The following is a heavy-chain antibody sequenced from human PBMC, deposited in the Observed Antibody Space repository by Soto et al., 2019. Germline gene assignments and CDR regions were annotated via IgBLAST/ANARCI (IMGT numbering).Heavy chain of an antibody. Sequence: PSETLSLTCTVSSGSISVTNVFWGWVRRPPGKGLEWIGNVDYGGTAYFSPSLATRVTFHVDTSKNQFSLTLYSVTAADTAVYYCARITGRHLDYWGQGILVTVSS. CDR2: VDYGGTA. D-gene: IGHD1-20*01. J-gene: IGHJ4*02. CDR3: ARITGRHLDY. CDR1: SGSISVTNVF. V-gene: IGHV4-39*01.